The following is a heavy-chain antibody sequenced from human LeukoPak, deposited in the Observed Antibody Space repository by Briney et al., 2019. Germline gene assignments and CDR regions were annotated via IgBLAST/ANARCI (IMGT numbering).Heavy chain of an antibody. J-gene: IGHJ5*02. V-gene: IGHV3-48*04. CDR1: GFTFSNYN. CDR3: ARIRGVSGTDWFDP. Sequence: PGGSLRLSCAASGFTFSNYNMNWVRQAPGKGLEWVSYISSSSSTMHFAESVKGRFTISRDNAKNSLYLQMNNLRADDTAVYYCARIRGVSGTDWFDPWGQGTLVTVSS. CDR2: ISSSSSTM. D-gene: IGHD2-15*01.